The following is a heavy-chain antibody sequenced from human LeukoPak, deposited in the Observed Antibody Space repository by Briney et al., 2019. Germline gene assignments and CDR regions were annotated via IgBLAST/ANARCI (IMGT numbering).Heavy chain of an antibody. Sequence: PGGSLRLSCAASGFTFSSYGMHWVRQAPGKGLEWVAVISYDGSNKYYADSVKGRFTISRDNSKNTLYLQMNSLRAEDTAAYYCAKDALLWFGELLDPLDYWGQGTLVTVSS. CDR2: ISYDGSNK. CDR1: GFTFSSYG. CDR3: AKDALLWFGELLDPLDY. D-gene: IGHD3-10*01. J-gene: IGHJ4*02. V-gene: IGHV3-30*18.